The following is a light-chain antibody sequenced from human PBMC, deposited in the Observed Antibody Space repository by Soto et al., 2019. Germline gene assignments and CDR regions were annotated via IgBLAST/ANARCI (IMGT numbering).Light chain of an antibody. J-gene: IGKJ4*01. CDR1: QSVTSF. CDR3: QQRINWPLT. Sequence: EIVLTQSPATLSLSPGERATLSCRASQSVTSFLAWYQQKPGQAPRLLIYDASNRATGIPARFSGRGSGTDFTLTSSSLEPEDFAVYYCQQRINWPLTFGGGTKVEIK. CDR2: DAS. V-gene: IGKV3-11*01.